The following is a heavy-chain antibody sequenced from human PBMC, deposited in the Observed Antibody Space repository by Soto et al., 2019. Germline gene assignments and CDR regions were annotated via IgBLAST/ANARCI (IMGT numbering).Heavy chain of an antibody. CDR2: IYYSGST. V-gene: IGHV4-31*03. Sequence: SETLSLTCTVSGGSISSGGYYWNWIRQHPNKGLEWIAYIYYSGSTYYNPSLKSRVTISVDTSRNQFSLKLSSVTAADTAVYYCAEGSGGYPYYFDYWGQGTLVTVSS. CDR3: AEGSGGYPYYFDY. J-gene: IGHJ4*02. D-gene: IGHD1-26*01. CDR1: GGSISSGGYY.